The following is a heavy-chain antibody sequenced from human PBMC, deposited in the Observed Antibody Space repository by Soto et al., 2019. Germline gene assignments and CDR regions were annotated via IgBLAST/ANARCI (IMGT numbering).Heavy chain of an antibody. CDR1: EFTFKSYG. V-gene: IGHV3-30*18. D-gene: IGHD4-17*01. CDR3: AKQTTGNAFDV. Sequence: QVQLVESGGGVVQPGKSLRLSCAASEFTFKSYGMHWVRQAPGKGLEWVAVISYDGSHKYYADSVKGRFTISRDNSKNTLYLQMNGLRAEDTSLYYCAKQTTGNAFDVWGLGTMVTISS. J-gene: IGHJ3*01. CDR2: ISYDGSHK.